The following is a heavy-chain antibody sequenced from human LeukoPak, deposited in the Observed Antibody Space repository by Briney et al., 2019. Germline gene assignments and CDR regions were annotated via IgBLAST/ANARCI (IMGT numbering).Heavy chain of an antibody. Sequence: GGSLRLSCSASGFTFSYYAMHWVRQASGKGLEFVSVISSNGGSTYYADSLKGRFTVSRDNSNNTLYLQMSSLRAEDTAIYYCAKGPTYDSLPYYFDYWGQGTLVTVSS. CDR3: AKGPTYDSLPYYFDY. D-gene: IGHD3-22*01. V-gene: IGHV3-64D*09. J-gene: IGHJ4*02. CDR1: GFTFSYYA. CDR2: ISSNGGST.